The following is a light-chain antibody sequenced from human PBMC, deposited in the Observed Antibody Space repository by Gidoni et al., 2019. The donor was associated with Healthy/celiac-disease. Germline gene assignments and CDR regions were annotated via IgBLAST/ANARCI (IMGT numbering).Light chain of an antibody. V-gene: IGLV1-40*01. CDR1: SSNIGAGYD. J-gene: IGLJ2*01. CDR3: QSDDSSLSGVV. Sequence: QSVLTQPPSVSAAPRPRVTISCTVSSSNIGAGYDVHWYQQLPGTAPKLLIYGNSNRPSGVPDRFSGSKSGTSASLAITGLQAEDEADYYCQSDDSSLSGVVFGGGTKLTVL. CDR2: GNS.